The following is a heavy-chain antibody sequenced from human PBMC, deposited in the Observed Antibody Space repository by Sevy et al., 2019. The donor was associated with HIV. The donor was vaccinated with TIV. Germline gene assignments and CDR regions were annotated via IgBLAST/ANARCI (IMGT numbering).Heavy chain of an antibody. CDR3: AKGEGVGSVPYFDY. V-gene: IGHV3-23*01. D-gene: IGHD1-26*01. CDR1: GFIVSNYA. CDR2: INSPGTT. Sequence: GGSLRLSCAASGFIVSNYAMTWVRQAPGKGLEWVLSINSPGTTYYADSVKGRFTISRDNSKNTLYLQMNSLRVDDTAVYSCAKGEGVGSVPYFDYWGQGTLVTVSS. J-gene: IGHJ4*02.